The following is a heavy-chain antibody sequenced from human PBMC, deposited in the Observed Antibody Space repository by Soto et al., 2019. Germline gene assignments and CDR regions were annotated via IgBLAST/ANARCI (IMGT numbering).Heavy chain of an antibody. D-gene: IGHD3-3*01. J-gene: IGHJ6*03. Sequence: GGSLRLSCAASGFTFSGSAMHWVRQASGKGLEWVGRIRSKANSYATAYAASVKGRFTISRDDSKNTAYLQMNSLKTEDTAVYYCTRQRYDFWSGFYYMDVWGKGTTVTVSS. CDR3: TRQRYDFWSGFYYMDV. CDR1: GFTFSGSA. V-gene: IGHV3-73*01. CDR2: IRSKANSYAT.